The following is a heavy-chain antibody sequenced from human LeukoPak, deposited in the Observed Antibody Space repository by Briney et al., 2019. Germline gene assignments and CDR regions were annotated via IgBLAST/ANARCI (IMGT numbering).Heavy chain of an antibody. CDR3: AGDSSTRKNWFDP. D-gene: IGHD6-13*01. CDR2: INHSGST. CDR1: GGSFSGYY. Sequence: SETLSLTCAVYGGSFSGYYWSWIRRPPGKGLEWIGEINHSGSTNYNPSLKSRVTISVDTSKNQFSLKLSSVTAADTAVYYCAGDSSTRKNWFDPWGQGTLVTVSS. J-gene: IGHJ5*02. V-gene: IGHV4-34*01.